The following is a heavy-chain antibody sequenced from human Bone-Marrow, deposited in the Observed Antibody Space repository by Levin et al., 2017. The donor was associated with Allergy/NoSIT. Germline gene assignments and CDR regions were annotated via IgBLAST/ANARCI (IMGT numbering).Heavy chain of an antibody. Sequence: KISCKASGGTFSSYAISWVRQAPEQGLEWMGGIIPIFGTANYAQKFQGRVTITADESTSTAYMELSSLRSEDTAVYYCARGHSSGYYDFWSGQFDYWGQGTLVTVSS. V-gene: IGHV1-69*01. D-gene: IGHD3-3*01. CDR1: GGTFSSYA. CDR3: ARGHSSGYYDFWSGQFDY. J-gene: IGHJ4*02. CDR2: IIPIFGTA.